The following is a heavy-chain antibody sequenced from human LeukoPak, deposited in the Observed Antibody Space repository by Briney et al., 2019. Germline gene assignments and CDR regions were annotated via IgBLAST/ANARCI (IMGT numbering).Heavy chain of an antibody. Sequence: GGSLRLSCAASGFTFSIYAMSWVRQAPGKGLECPSAISGSRGSTYYADSVKGRFTISRDNSKNTLYLQMNSLRAEDTAVYYCASTLCSGDNCYFDYYYYMDVWGKGTTVTISS. CDR3: ASTLCSGDNCYFDYYYYMDV. J-gene: IGHJ6*03. CDR2: ISGSRGST. CDR1: GFTFSIYA. V-gene: IGHV3-23*01. D-gene: IGHD2-15*01.